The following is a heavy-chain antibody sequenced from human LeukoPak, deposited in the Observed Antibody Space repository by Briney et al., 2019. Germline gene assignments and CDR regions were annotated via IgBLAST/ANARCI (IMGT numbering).Heavy chain of an antibody. D-gene: IGHD6-13*01. CDR2: ISGNGGNT. Sequence: GGSLRLSCAASGFTFSSYAMSWVRQAPGKGLEWVSVISGNGGNTYYADSAKARFTISRDNSKNTVYLQMNSLRAEDTAVYYCAKDSAAAAGSTSDWGQGTLVTISS. CDR1: GFTFSSYA. J-gene: IGHJ4*02. V-gene: IGHV3-23*01. CDR3: AKDSAAAAGSTSD.